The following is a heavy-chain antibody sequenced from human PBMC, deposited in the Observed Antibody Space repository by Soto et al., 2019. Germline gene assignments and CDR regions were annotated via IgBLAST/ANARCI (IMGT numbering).Heavy chain of an antibody. CDR2: TYFRSKWYN. CDR3: AKGDNLGPKTGYAFDP. D-gene: IGHD5-12*01. Sequence: SQTLSLTCAFSGDSVSSYSAAWNWIRQSPSRGLEWLGRTYFRSKWYNDYAVSVKSRIIINPDTSNNQFSLQLNSVTPEDTAVYFCAKGDNLGPKTGYAFDPWGQGIMVTVSS. V-gene: IGHV6-1*01. CDR1: GDSVSSYSAA. J-gene: IGHJ5*02.